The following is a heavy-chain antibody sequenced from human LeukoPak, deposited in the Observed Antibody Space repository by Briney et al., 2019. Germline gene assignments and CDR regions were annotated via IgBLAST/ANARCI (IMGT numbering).Heavy chain of an antibody. D-gene: IGHD3-22*01. CDR3: ARTLPTNYYDSSGYDY. Sequence: SETLSLTCSVSDDAINSRSYYWGWIRQSPGKGLVWIGSIYYSGSTYYNPSLESRVTMSVDTSKNQFSLRLSSVTAADTAVYYCARTLPTNYYDSSGYDYWGQGTLVTVSS. CDR1: DDAINSRSYY. CDR2: IYYSGST. J-gene: IGHJ4*02. V-gene: IGHV4-39*01.